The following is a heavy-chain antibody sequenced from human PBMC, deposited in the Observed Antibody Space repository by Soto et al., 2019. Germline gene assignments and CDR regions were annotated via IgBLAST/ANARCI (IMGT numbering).Heavy chain of an antibody. CDR2: IWYDGSIS. CDR3: ARDYLTGTATYWFDP. J-gene: IGHJ5*02. CDR1: GFTFSNYA. V-gene: IGHV3-33*01. D-gene: IGHD1-7*01. Sequence: GGSLRLSCAASGFTFSNYAMHWVRQAPGKGLEWVAVIWYDGSISYYADSVKGRFTISRDNSKNTLFLQMNSLRAEDTAVYYCARDYLTGTATYWFDPWGHGTLVTVSS.